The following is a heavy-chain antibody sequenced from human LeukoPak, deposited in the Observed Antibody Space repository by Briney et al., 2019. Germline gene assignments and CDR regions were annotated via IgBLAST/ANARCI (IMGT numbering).Heavy chain of an antibody. CDR2: ISYDGTKK. V-gene: IGHV3-30*18. CDR3: AKDGGMDV. CDR1: GFTFSSYG. Sequence: PGGSLRLSCAASGFTFSSYGMHWVRQAPGKGLEWVAVISYDGTKKYYADSVKGRFTISRDNSKNTLYLQMNSLRAEDTAVYYCAKDGGMDVWGQGTTVTVSS. J-gene: IGHJ6*02.